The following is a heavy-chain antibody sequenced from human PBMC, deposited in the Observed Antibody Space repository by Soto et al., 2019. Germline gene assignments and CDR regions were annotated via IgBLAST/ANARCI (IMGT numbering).Heavy chain of an antibody. V-gene: IGHV3-23*01. CDR1: GFTLRSYA. CDR2: ISGSGAAT. D-gene: IGHD1-1*01. Sequence: EVQLLESGGGLGRPGGSLRLSCVVSGFTLRSYAMNWVRRAPGKGLEWVAAISGSGAATYYAKSVKGRITISRENSKNTLHLEMTGLSAEDTAVYYCAMGRPTTTSYIHNYFDYWGQGALVTVSS. J-gene: IGHJ4*02. CDR3: AMGRPTTTSYIHNYFDY.